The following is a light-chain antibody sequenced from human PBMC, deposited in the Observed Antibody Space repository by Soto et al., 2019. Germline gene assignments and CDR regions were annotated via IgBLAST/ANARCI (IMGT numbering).Light chain of an antibody. CDR1: QSVSSCY. CDR3: QQYFRSIVE. V-gene: IGKV3-20*01. J-gene: IGKJ1*01. Sequence: EIVLTQSPGTLSLSPGERATLSCSASQSVSSCYLAWYRQRPGQAPRLIIYGASSRATGIPERFLCSGAGSACTRPISSLEPEDVIVDCCQQYFRSIVEFGQGTKVDIK. CDR2: GAS.